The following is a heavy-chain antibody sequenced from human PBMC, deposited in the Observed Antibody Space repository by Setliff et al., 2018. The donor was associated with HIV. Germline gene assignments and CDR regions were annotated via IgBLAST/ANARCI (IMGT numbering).Heavy chain of an antibody. V-gene: IGHV4-31*03. CDR2: IYYSGST. Sequence: KPSETLSLTCTVSGGSISSGAYYWSWIRQHPGKGLEWIGYIYYSGSTYYNPSLKSRVTISVDTSRNQFSLKLSSVTAADTAVYYCAREYYDSSGYYYPTEHPTGFDPWGQGTLVTVSS. CDR3: AREYYDSSGYYYPTEHPTGFDP. CDR1: GGSISSGAYY. D-gene: IGHD3-22*01. J-gene: IGHJ5*02.